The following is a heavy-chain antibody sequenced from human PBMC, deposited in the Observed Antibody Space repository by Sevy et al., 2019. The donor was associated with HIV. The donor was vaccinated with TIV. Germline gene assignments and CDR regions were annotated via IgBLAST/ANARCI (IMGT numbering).Heavy chain of an antibody. CDR1: GGSISSYY. V-gene: IGHV4-59*13. CDR2: IYYSGST. Sequence: SETLSLTCTVSGGSISSYYWSWIRQPRGKGLEWIGYIYYSGSTNYNPSLKSRVTISVDTSKNQFSLKLSSVTAADTAVYYCARGGSSWYPIDYWGQGTLVTVSS. D-gene: IGHD6-13*01. J-gene: IGHJ4*02. CDR3: ARGGSSWYPIDY.